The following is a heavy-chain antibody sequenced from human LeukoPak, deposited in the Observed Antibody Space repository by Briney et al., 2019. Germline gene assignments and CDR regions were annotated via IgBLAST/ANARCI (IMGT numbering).Heavy chain of an antibody. CDR2: IYYSGST. V-gene: IGHV4-59*01. Sequence: SETLSLTCTVSGDSISSYYWSWIRQPPGKGLEWIGCIYYSGSTKYNPSLKSRVTISRDTSKNQFSLKLSSVTAAGTAVYYCARDAFGRSGFDYWGQGTLVTVSS. D-gene: IGHD3-3*02. CDR1: GDSISSYY. J-gene: IGHJ4*02. CDR3: ARDAFGRSGFDY.